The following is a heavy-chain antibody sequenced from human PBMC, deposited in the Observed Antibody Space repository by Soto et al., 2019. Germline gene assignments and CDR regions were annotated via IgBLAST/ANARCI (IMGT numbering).Heavy chain of an antibody. CDR3: AKVGYDYIWGSYRGPDAFQI. V-gene: IGHV3-23*01. Sequence: PGGSLRLSCAASGFTFTSYAMTWVRQAPGKGLEWVSAISGGAGSTYYADSVKGRFTISRDNSKNTLYLQMNSLRAEDTAVYYCAKVGYDYIWGSYRGPDAFQIWGQGTTVTVSS. CDR1: GFTFTSYA. CDR2: ISGGAGST. D-gene: IGHD3-16*02. J-gene: IGHJ3*02.